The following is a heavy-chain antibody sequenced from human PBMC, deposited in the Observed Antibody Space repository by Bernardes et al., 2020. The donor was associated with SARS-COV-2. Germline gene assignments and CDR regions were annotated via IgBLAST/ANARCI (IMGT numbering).Heavy chain of an antibody. CDR2: ISNYGSIK. Sequence: AQGKGPDGVAVISNYGSIKYYTDSVKGRFTISRDNSKNTLYLLMNSLRTDDTAVYYCTRGLELELITWFDYWGQGTRVTVSS. CDR3: TRGLELELITWFDY. D-gene: IGHD1-7*01. J-gene: IGHJ4*02. V-gene: IGHV3-30-3*01.